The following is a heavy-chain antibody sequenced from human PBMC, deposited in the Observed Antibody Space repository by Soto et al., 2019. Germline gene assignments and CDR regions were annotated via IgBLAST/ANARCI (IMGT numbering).Heavy chain of an antibody. CDR1: GGSISSSSYY. CDR2: IYYSGST. V-gene: IGHV4-39*01. CDR3: ARRMVRGVIIQYNYYYYGMDV. Sequence: SQTLSLTCTVSGGSISSSSYYWGWIRQPPGKGLEGIGSIYYSGSTYYNPSLKSRVTITVDPPKNQFSLNLCAVTAADTAVYYCARRMVRGVIIQYNYYYYGMDVWGQGTTVTVSS. D-gene: IGHD3-10*01. J-gene: IGHJ6*02.